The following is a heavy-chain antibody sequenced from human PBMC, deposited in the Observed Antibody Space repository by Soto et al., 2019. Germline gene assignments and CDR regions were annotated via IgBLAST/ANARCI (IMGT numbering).Heavy chain of an antibody. J-gene: IGHJ5*01. CDR2: ISAYNGNR. CDR3: ARPHNAILTDSYTNFFDS. V-gene: IGHV1-18*01. D-gene: IGHD3-9*01. CDR1: GYTFTHYG. Sequence: QVQLLQSGAEVKKPGASVKVSCKASGYTFTHYGITWLRQAPGQGPEWMGWISAYNGNRDYAQNLQDRVTMTTDTSTSTAYMELRSLRSDDTAVYYCARPHNAILTDSYTNFFDSWGQGTLVTVSS.